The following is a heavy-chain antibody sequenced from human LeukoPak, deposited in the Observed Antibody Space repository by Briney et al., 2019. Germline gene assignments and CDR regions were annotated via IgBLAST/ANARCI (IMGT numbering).Heavy chain of an antibody. V-gene: IGHV4-61*02. CDR2: IYTSGST. CDR3: ARESGITDAFDI. Sequence: SETLSLTCTVSGGSISSGSYYWSWIRQPAGKGLEWIGRIYTSGSTNYNPSLKSRVTISVDTSKNQFSPKLSSVTAADTAVYYCARESGITDAFDIWGQGTMVTVSS. J-gene: IGHJ3*02. D-gene: IGHD3-16*01. CDR1: GGSISSGSYY.